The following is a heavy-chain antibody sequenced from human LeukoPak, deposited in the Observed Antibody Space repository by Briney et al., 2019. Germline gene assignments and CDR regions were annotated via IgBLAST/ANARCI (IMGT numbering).Heavy chain of an antibody. CDR3: ARDFWTGRFDP. Sequence: SETLSLTCTVSGGSISSSSYYWGWIRQPPGKGLEWIGSIYYSGSTYYNPSLKSRVTISVDTSKNQFSLKLSSVTAADTAVYYCARDFWTGRFDPWGQGTLVIVSS. J-gene: IGHJ5*02. CDR1: GGSISSSSYY. D-gene: IGHD3/OR15-3a*01. CDR2: IYYSGST. V-gene: IGHV4-39*01.